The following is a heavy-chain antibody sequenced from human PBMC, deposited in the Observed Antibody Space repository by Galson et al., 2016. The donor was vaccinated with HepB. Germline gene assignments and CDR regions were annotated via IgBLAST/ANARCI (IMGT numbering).Heavy chain of an antibody. CDR2: MNQDGGEK. Sequence: SLRLSCAASGFTFSSYYMTWVRQAPGKGLEWVANMNQDGGEKFYVDSVRGRFTISRDNAKNSLYLQMNSLRAEDTAVYYCARVLSFGWDLDCWGQGTLVTVSS. D-gene: IGHD3-9*01. CDR1: GFTFSSYY. CDR3: ARVLSFGWDLDC. J-gene: IGHJ4*02. V-gene: IGHV3-7*03.